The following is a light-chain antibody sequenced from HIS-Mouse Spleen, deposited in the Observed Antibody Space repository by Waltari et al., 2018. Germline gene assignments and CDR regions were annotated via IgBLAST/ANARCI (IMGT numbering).Light chain of an antibody. CDR1: SGSIASNY. Sequence: NFMLTQPHSVSESPGKTVTISCTGSSGSIASNYVQWYQQRPCSAPTTVIYDDNQRPSGVPDRFSGSIDSSSNTASLALSRLKTEDEADYYCQSYDSSNWVFGGGTKLTVL. J-gene: IGLJ3*02. V-gene: IGLV6-57*02. CDR2: DDN. CDR3: QSYDSSNWV.